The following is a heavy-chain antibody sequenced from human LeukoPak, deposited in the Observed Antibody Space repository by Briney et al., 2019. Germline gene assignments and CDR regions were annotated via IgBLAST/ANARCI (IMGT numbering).Heavy chain of an antibody. V-gene: IGHV4-39*02. CDR3: AREDIVVVPDAFDI. CDR1: GGSISSSSYY. Sequence: PSETLSLTCTVSGGSISSSSYYWGWIRQPPGKGLEWIGSIYYSGSTYYNPSLKSRVNISVDTSKNPFSLKLSSVTAADTAVYYCAREDIVVVPDAFDIWGQGTMVTVSS. CDR2: IYYSGST. J-gene: IGHJ3*02. D-gene: IGHD2-2*01.